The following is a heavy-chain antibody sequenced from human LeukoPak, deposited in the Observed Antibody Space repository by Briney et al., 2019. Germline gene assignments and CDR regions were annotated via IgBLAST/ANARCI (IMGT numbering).Heavy chain of an antibody. CDR3: ARDLKTNWFDP. Sequence: QTLSPTRTVSLGSPSRVGSYSGWIRPHPGEGMEWIGYIYYSGSTYYNPSLKSRVTISVDTSKNQFSLKLSSVTAADTAVYYCARDLKTNWFDPWGQGTLVTVSS. J-gene: IGHJ5*02. CDR1: LGSPSRVGSY. V-gene: IGHV4-31*03. CDR2: IYYSGST.